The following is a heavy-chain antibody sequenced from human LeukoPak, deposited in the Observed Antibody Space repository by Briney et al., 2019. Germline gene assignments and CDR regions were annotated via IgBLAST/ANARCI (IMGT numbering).Heavy chain of an antibody. CDR1: GGSITNYY. V-gene: IGHV4-59*01. Sequence: SETLSLTCTVSGGSITNYYWSWFRQPPGKGLEWIGYIHNSGSTNYNPSLKGRVSISADTSRSQFSLKLTSVTAADTAVYYCTTGGGYLTDYWGQGTLVTVSS. D-gene: IGHD3-16*01. CDR3: TTGGGYLTDY. J-gene: IGHJ4*02. CDR2: IHNSGST.